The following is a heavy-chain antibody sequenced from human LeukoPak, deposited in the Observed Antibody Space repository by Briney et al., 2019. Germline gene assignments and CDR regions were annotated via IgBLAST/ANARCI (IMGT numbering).Heavy chain of an antibody. J-gene: IGHJ3*02. D-gene: IGHD6-19*01. CDR3: ARDSPVVSGWYQVRYAFDI. V-gene: IGHV3-7*05. Sequence: GGSLRLSCAPSGFSFSSYWVRWGRPAPGKGLGWVGNIKQDGSEKYYVDPVKGRFTISRDNAKNSLYLQMNSLRAEDTAVYYCARDSPVVSGWYQVRYAFDIWGQGTMVTVSS. CDR2: IKQDGSEK. CDR1: GFSFSSYW.